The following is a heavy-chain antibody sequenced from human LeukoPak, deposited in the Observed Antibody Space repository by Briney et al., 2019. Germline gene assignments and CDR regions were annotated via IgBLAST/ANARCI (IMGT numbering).Heavy chain of an antibody. CDR3: ARTGYSSSWHY. CDR1: GGSISSSSYY. J-gene: IGHJ4*02. Sequence: SETLSLTXTVSGGSISSSSYYWGWIRQPPGKGLEWIGSIYYSGSTYDNPSLKSRVTISVDTSKKQLSLKLSSVTAADTAVYYCARTGYSSSWHYWGQGTLVIVSS. V-gene: IGHV4-39*01. D-gene: IGHD6-13*01. CDR2: IYYSGST.